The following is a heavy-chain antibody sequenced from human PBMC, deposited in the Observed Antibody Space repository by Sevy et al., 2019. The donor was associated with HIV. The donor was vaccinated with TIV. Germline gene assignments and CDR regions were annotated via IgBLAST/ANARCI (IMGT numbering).Heavy chain of an antibody. CDR2: ISHDGSNK. D-gene: IGHD2-8*01. V-gene: IGHV3-30*18. CDR1: GFTFSSFG. CDR3: AKQGGYCSNGVCYRAFDY. J-gene: IGHJ4*02. Sequence: GGSLRLSCAASGFTFSSFGMHWVRQAPGKGLEWVAIISHDGSNKIYADSVKGRFTISRDNSKNTLYLQMDSPRADDTAVYYCAKQGGYCSNGVCYRAFDYWGQGTLVTVSS.